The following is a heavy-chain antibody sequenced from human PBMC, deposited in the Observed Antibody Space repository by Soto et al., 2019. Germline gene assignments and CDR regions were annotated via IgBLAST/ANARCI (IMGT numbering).Heavy chain of an antibody. CDR2: INAYNGNT. D-gene: IGHD2-15*01. J-gene: IGHJ4*02. V-gene: IGHV1-18*01. CDR3: ARAIPAGYCHTTLDY. CDR1: GYTFRNYG. Sequence: QVQLVQSGAEVKKPGASVKVSCKASGYTFRNYGITWVRLAPGQGLEWMVWINAYNGNTNYAQKVQRRVTRTTHTSPSTAYMELRSLRSDDTALYYCARAIPAGYCHTTLDYWGQGTLVTVSS.